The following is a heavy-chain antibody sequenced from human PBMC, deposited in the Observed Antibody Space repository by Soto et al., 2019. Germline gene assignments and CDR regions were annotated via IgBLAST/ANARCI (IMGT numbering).Heavy chain of an antibody. CDR1: GFDFNTYG. Sequence: QVQLVESGGGVVQPGRSLRLSCAASGFDFNTYGLHWVRQAPGKGLEWVADISFDGGSQYYADSVKGRFTISRDKSNSTLYLQMNSLRSEDTATYFCAKDSSVTAAGSGGWFDPWGPGTVVIVSS. CDR3: AKDSSVTAAGSGGWFDP. D-gene: IGHD6-13*01. J-gene: IGHJ5*02. CDR2: ISFDGGSQ. V-gene: IGHV3-30*18.